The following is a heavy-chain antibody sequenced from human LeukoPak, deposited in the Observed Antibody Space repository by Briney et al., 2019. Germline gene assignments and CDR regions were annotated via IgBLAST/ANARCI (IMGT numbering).Heavy chain of an antibody. J-gene: IGHJ4*02. CDR2: VNHSGST. CDR1: GGSFSGYY. CDR3: ARGGGGWLPFDY. D-gene: IGHD5-24*01. V-gene: IGHV4-34*01. Sequence: SETLSLTCAVYGGSFSGYYWSWIRQPPGKGLEWIGEVNHSGSTNYNPSLKSRVTISVDTSKNQFSLKLSSVTAADTAVYYCARGGGGWLPFDYWGQGTLVTVSS.